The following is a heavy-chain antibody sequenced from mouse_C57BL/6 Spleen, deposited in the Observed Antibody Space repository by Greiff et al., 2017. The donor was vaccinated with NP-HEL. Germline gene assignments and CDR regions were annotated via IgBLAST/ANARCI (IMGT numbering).Heavy chain of an antibody. CDR1: GFNIKDYY. D-gene: IGHD2-3*01. CDR3: ARESRDGYSFAY. Sequence: EVQLQQSGAELVKPGASVKLSCTASGFNIKDYYMHWVKQRPEQGLEWIGRIDPEDGETKYAPKFQGRATITADTSSNTAYLQLSRLTSEDTAVYYCARESRDGYSFAYWGQGTLVTVSA. CDR2: IDPEDGET. J-gene: IGHJ3*01. V-gene: IGHV14-2*01.